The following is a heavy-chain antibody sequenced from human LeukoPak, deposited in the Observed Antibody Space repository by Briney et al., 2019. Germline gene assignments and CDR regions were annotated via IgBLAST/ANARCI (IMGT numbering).Heavy chain of an antibody. Sequence: SETLSLTCTVSGCSISSYYWSWIRQPPGKGLEWIGYIYYSGSTNYNPSLKSRVTISVDTANNQFSLKLSSVTAADTAVYYCARYCSSTSCYLNGMDVWGKGTTVTVSS. D-gene: IGHD2-2*01. CDR2: IYYSGST. CDR1: GCSISSYY. J-gene: IGHJ6*04. CDR3: ARYCSSTSCYLNGMDV. V-gene: IGHV4-59*01.